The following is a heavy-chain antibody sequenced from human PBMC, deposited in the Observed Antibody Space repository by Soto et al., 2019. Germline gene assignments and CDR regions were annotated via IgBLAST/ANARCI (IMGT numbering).Heavy chain of an antibody. J-gene: IGHJ4*02. CDR2: ISAYNGNT. CDR3: ARASDYYDSSGYVDY. Sequence: ASVKVSCKASGYTFTSYGISWVRQAPGQGLEWMGWISAYNGNTNYAQKLQGRVTMTTDTSTSTAYMELRSLRSDDTAVYYCARASDYYDSSGYVDYWGKGTLVTVSS. V-gene: IGHV1-18*01. D-gene: IGHD3-22*01. CDR1: GYTFTSYG.